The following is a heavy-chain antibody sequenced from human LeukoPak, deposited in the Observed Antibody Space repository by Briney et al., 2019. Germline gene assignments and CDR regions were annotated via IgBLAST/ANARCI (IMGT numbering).Heavy chain of an antibody. Sequence: GASVKVSCKASGYTFTSYGISWVRQAPGQGLERMGWISAYNGNTNYAQKLQGRVTMTTDTSTSTAYMELRSLRSDDTAVYYCARALKNMYSSSWYYFDYWGQGTLVTVSS. D-gene: IGHD6-13*01. CDR3: ARALKNMYSSSWYYFDY. V-gene: IGHV1-18*01. CDR1: GYTFTSYG. J-gene: IGHJ4*02. CDR2: ISAYNGNT.